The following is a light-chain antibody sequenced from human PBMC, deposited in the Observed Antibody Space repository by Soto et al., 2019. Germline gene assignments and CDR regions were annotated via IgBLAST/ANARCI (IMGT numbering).Light chain of an antibody. CDR2: DVS. J-gene: IGLJ3*02. CDR3: CSYAGSYSWV. CDR1: SSDVGGYNY. V-gene: IGLV2-11*01. Sequence: QSALTQPRSVSGSPGQSVTISCTGTSSDVGGYNYVSWYQQHPGKAPKFMIYDVSERPSGVPDRFSGSKFGDTASLTISGLQVEDEADYYCCSYAGSYSWVFGGGTKLTVL.